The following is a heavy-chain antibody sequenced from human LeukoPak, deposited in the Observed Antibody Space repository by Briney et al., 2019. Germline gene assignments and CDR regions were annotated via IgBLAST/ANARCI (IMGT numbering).Heavy chain of an antibody. J-gene: IGHJ6*02. CDR1: GFIFSIYA. V-gene: IGHV3-23*01. D-gene: IGHD7-27*01. Sequence: GGSLRLSCAASGFIFSIYAMTWVRQAPGKGLEWVSAISGRGDSTYYADSVKGRFTISRDNSKNTLYLQMNNLRAEDTAVYYCANDLTGGSYYFAMDVWGPGTTVTVSS. CDR3: ANDLTGGSYYFAMDV. CDR2: ISGRGDST.